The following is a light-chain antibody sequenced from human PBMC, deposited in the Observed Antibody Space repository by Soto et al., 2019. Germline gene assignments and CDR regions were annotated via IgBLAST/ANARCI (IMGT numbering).Light chain of an antibody. V-gene: IGKV1-39*01. J-gene: IGKJ5*01. CDR1: QSRRYY. Sequence: DSEKTGARSSLSTSVGDRVTITCRASQSRRYYLNWHQQKPGKPPNLLIYAASTFQSGVPSRFSGSGSGTDFTLTISSVQPEDIATYYCQLSSTTAISFGHGTRLEI. CDR3: QLSSTTAIS. CDR2: AAS.